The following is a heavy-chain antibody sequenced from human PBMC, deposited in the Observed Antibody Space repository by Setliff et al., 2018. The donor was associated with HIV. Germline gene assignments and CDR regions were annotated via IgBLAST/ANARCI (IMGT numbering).Heavy chain of an antibody. CDR2: VIPSFATA. J-gene: IGHJ4*02. D-gene: IGHD1-1*01. CDR3: ANPHDGGAFDV. V-gene: IGHV1-69*13. CDR1: GGTFKNLA. Sequence: GASVKVSCKASGGTFKNLANSWVRQAPGQGLEWMGGVIPSFATANYAQKFQGRITITADELTSTVYMDLNSLKSEDSAVYYCANPHDGGAFDVWGPGTLVTVSS.